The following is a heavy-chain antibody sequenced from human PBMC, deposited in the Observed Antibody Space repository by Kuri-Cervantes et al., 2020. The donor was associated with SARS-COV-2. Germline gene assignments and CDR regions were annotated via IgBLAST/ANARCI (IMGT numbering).Heavy chain of an antibody. V-gene: IGHV4-59*11. CDR2: IYYSGST. Sequence: SETLSLTCTVSGGSISGQYCNWIRQSAGKGLEWIGCIYYSGSTNYNPSLKSRVTISVDTSENQFSLKLSSVTAADTAVYYCARDQYYYYGMDVWGRGTTVTVSS. CDR3: ARDQYYYYGMDV. J-gene: IGHJ6*02. CDR1: GGSISGQY.